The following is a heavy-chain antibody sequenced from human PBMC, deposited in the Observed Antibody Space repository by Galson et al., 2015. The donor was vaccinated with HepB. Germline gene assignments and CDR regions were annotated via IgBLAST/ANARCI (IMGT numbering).Heavy chain of an antibody. J-gene: IGHJ4*02. CDR1: GGSINTHY. Sequence: QVQLQESGPGLVKPSETLSLTCTVSGGSINTHYWIWIRQPPGKNLEWIGYVHHSEGSNYNPSLNNRVTMSVDTSKNQVSLKLTSVTAADTAVYYCAREGTDDYNYFDYWGPGTLVTVSS. D-gene: IGHD5-24*01. CDR3: AREGTDDYNYFDY. V-gene: IGHV4-59*11. CDR2: VHHSEGS.